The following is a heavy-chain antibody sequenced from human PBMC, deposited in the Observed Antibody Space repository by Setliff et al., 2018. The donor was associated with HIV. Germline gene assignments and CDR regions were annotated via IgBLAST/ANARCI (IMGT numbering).Heavy chain of an antibody. CDR2: TIPMFGAA. CDR3: ARESACSSTSCPKVLDY. V-gene: IGHV1-69*13. CDR1: GGTFGIYG. J-gene: IGHJ4*02. D-gene: IGHD2-2*01. Sequence: SVKVPCKASGGTFGIYGISWVRQAPGQGLEWMGGTIPMFGAANYAQKFQGRVTITADESTNTGYMELSGLRFEDTAVYYCARESACSSTSCPKVLDYWGQGTLVTVSS.